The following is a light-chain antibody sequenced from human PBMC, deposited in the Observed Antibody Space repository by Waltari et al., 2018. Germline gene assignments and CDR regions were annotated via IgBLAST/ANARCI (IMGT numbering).Light chain of an antibody. CDR2: GVS. CDR1: IF. Sequence: QSALTQPASVSGSPGQSLTISCTGPIFVSWYQQHPGKAPKLMIYGVSERPSGVSNRFSGFKSGNTASLTISGLQAEDEADYYCTSYIGNAFVFGTGTKVTVL. CDR3: TSYIGNAFV. V-gene: IGLV2-14*03. J-gene: IGLJ1*01.